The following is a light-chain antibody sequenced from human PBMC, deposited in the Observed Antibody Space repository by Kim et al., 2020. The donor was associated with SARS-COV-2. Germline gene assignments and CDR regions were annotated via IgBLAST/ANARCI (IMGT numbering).Light chain of an antibody. J-gene: IGKJ5*01. Sequence: ASVGDRVTSSCRASQDIKNHLGWYQQKPGKAPKRLIYAASSLQSGVPSRFSGSGSGTEFTLTISSLQPEDFATYYCLQHSTFPITFGQGTRRGIK. V-gene: IGKV1-17*01. CDR2: AAS. CDR1: QDIKNH. CDR3: LQHSTFPIT.